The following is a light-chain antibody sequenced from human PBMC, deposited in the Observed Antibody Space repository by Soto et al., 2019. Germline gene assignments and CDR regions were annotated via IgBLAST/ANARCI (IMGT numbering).Light chain of an antibody. CDR3: QSYDSTLSAVV. CDR1: SSNIGAGYD. CDR2: GNA. V-gene: IGLV1-40*01. Sequence: QSVLTQPPSVSGAPGQRVTISCSGGSSNIGAGYDVHWYQQLPQTAPKLLIYGNANRPSGVPDRFSGSKSGTSVSLAITGLQAEDEADYYCQSYDSTLSAVVFGGGTKLTVL. J-gene: IGLJ2*01.